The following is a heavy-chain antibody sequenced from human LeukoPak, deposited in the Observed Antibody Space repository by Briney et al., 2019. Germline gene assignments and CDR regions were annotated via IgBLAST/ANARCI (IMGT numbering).Heavy chain of an antibody. Sequence: GGSLRLSCAASGFTFSSYDMSWVRQAPGKGLEWVSAISGSGGSTYYADSVKGRSTISRDNSKNTLYLQMNSLRAEDTAVYYCARPHYDILTGYSDAFDIWGQGTMVTVSS. V-gene: IGHV3-23*01. J-gene: IGHJ3*02. CDR3: ARPHYDILTGYSDAFDI. CDR1: GFTFSSYD. D-gene: IGHD3-9*01. CDR2: ISGSGGST.